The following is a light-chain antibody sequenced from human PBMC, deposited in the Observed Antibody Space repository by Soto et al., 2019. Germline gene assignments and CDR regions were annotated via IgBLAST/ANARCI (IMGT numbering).Light chain of an antibody. CDR2: QTS. V-gene: IGKV3-20*01. CDR3: LKYGRSPGWT. Sequence: EIVLTQSPATLSSFPGDRVTLSCRASQYINTRLAWYQHRPGQAPRLLIYQTSIRAAGIPARFSGSGSETDFTLTISRLEPEDFAVYYCLKYGRSPGWTFGQGTKVDIK. CDR1: QYINTR. J-gene: IGKJ1*01.